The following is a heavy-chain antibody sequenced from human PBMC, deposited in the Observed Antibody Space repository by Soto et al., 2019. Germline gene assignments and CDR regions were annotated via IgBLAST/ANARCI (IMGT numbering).Heavy chain of an antibody. Sequence: GGSLRLSCAASGFSFSSYAMHWVRQAPGKGLEWVAVISYDGSNKYYADSVKGRFTISRDNSKNTLYLQMNSLRAEDTAVYYCAGDLASYSINGYFDYWGQGTLVTVSS. V-gene: IGHV3-30-3*01. CDR1: GFSFSSYA. CDR2: ISYDGSNK. D-gene: IGHD6-13*01. CDR3: AGDLASYSINGYFDY. J-gene: IGHJ4*02.